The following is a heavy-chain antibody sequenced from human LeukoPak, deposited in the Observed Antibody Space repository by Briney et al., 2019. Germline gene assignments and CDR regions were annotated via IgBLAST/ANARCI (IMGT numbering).Heavy chain of an antibody. CDR1: GFTVSRNY. CDR3: ARDLGSIAAVGEDYYYYGMDV. CDR2: INSSSGDI. D-gene: IGHD6-13*01. V-gene: IGHV3-21*01. J-gene: IGHJ6*02. Sequence: GGSLRLSCAASGFTVSRNYMSWVRQAPGKGLEWVSSINSSSGDIYYADSVKGRFTISRDSAKNSLYLQMNSLRAEDTAVYYCARDLGSIAAVGEDYYYYGMDVWGQGTTVTVFS.